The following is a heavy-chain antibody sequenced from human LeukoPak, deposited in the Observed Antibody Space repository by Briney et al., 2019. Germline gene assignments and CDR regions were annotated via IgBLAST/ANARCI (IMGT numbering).Heavy chain of an antibody. CDR3: ARENVSPAWFDP. Sequence: GGSLRLFFLSTGCAFIRDSMNMVVQAPWLRLEWVSSISSSSSYIYYADSVKGRFTISRDNAKNSLYLQMNSLRAEDTAVYYCARENVSPAWFDPWGQGTLVTVSS. V-gene: IGHV3-21*01. CDR2: ISSSSSYI. CDR1: GCAFIRDS. D-gene: IGHD3-16*01. J-gene: IGHJ5*02.